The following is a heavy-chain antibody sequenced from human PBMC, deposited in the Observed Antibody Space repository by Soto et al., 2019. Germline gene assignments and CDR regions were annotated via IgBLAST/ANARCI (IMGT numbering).Heavy chain of an antibody. CDR1: GFSFSTYA. CDR2: ISAGGGNT. Sequence: EVQLLESGGGLVQPGGSLRLSCAVSGFSFSTYAMSWVRQAPGKGLAWVSGISAGGGNTYYADSVRGRFTISRANSKDTLYLQITGLRAEATAFYYCAKHAEYQLVSWFDPWGQGTLVTVSS. CDR3: AKHAEYQLVSWFDP. D-gene: IGHD2-2*01. V-gene: IGHV3-23*01. J-gene: IGHJ5*02.